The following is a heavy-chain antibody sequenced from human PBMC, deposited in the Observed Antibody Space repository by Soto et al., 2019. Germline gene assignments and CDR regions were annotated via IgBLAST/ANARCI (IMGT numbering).Heavy chain of an antibody. Sequence: QVQLQESGPGLVKPSETLSLTCTVSGGSISSYYWSWIRQPPGKGLEWIGYIYYSGSTNYNPSLKSRVTISVDTSKNQFSPKLSSVTAADTAVYYWARYSGVVGLSGGLLWGQGTLVTVSS. D-gene: IGHD1-26*01. J-gene: IGHJ4*02. CDR3: ARYSGVVGLSGGLL. V-gene: IGHV4-59*01. CDR1: GGSISSYY. CDR2: IYYSGST.